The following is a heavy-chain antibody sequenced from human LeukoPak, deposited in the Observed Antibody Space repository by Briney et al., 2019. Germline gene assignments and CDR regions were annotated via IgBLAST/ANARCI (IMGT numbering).Heavy chain of an antibody. CDR1: GFTFSNYG. D-gene: IGHD2-15*01. J-gene: IGHJ6*02. CDR3: ARRYCKSTNRRSDMDV. V-gene: IGHV3-30*02. CDR2: IRSDGSNT. Sequence: GGSLRLSCAASGFTFSNYGMHWVRQAPGKGLEWVALIRSDGSNTYSADSVKGRFTISRDNPKNTLYLQMNRLRAADTAVYYCARRYCKSTNRRSDMDVWGQGTTVTVSS.